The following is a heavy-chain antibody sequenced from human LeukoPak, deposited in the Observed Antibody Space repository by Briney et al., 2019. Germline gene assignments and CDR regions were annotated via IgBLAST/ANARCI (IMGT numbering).Heavy chain of an antibody. Sequence: GGSLRLSCAASGFTFSRYWKHWVRQVPGKGLVWVSRINSDGSSTTYADSVKGRFTISRDNAKNTLYLQMNSLRAEDTAVYYCARDMEMATISGFDYWGQGTLVTVSS. CDR3: ARDMEMATISGFDY. V-gene: IGHV3-74*01. J-gene: IGHJ4*02. D-gene: IGHD5-24*01. CDR1: GFTFSRYW. CDR2: INSDGSST.